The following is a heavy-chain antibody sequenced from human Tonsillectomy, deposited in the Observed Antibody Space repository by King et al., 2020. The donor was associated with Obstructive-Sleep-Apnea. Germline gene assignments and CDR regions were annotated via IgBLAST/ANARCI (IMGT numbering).Heavy chain of an antibody. CDR2: LYSGGAT. CDR1: GFTVSSTY. D-gene: IGHD5-18*01. V-gene: IGHV3-66*01. CDR3: ARGLGYSYGYSFDY. J-gene: IGHJ4*02. Sequence: VQLVESGGGLVQPGGSLRLSCAVSGFTVSSTYMSWVRQAPGKGLEWVSTLYSGGATDYADSVKGRFTISRDTSKNTLYLHMNSLRAEDTAVYFCARGLGYSYGYSFDYWGQGTLVTVSS.